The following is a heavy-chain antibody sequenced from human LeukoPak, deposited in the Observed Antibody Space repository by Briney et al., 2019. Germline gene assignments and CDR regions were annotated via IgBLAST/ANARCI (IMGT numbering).Heavy chain of an antibody. V-gene: IGHV4-59*01. D-gene: IGHD5-18*01. J-gene: IGHJ4*02. CDR1: GGSISSYY. Sequence: SETLSLTCTVSGGSISSYYWSCIRQPPGKGLEWIGYIYYSGSTNYNSSLKSRVTISADTSKNQFSLKLSSVTAADTAVYYCARGRGYSYGLFDYWGQGTLVTVSS. CDR3: ARGRGYSYGLFDY. CDR2: IYYSGST.